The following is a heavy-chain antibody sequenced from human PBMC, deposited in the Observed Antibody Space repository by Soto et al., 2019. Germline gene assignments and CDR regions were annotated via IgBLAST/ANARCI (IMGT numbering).Heavy chain of an antibody. D-gene: IGHD6-13*01. Sequence: EVQLVESGGGLVKPGGSLRLSCAASGFTFSSYSMNWVRQAPGKGLEWVSSISSSSSYIYYADSVKGRFTISRDNAKNSLYLQMNSLRAEDTSVYYCARDLYSSSWTFFDYWGQGTLVTVSS. V-gene: IGHV3-21*01. J-gene: IGHJ4*02. CDR3: ARDLYSSSWTFFDY. CDR1: GFTFSSYS. CDR2: ISSSSSYI.